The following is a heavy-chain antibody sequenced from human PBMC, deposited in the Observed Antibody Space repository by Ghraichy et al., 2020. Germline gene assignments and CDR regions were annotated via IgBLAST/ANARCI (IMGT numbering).Heavy chain of an antibody. J-gene: IGHJ6*02. CDR3: ARDERLPSHYYGMDV. CDR2: IYYSGST. Sequence: SETLSLTCTVSGGSISSGDYYWSWIRQPPGKGLEWIGYIYYSGSTYYNPSLKSRVTISVDTSKHQFSLKLSSVTAADTVVYYCARDERLPSHYYGMDVWGQGTTVTVSS. CDR1: GGSISSGDYY. V-gene: IGHV4-30-4*01.